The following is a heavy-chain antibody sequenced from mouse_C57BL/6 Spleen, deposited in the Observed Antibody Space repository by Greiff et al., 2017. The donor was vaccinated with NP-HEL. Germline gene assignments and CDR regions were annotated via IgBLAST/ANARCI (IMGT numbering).Heavy chain of an antibody. D-gene: IGHD3-2*02. J-gene: IGHJ3*01. V-gene: IGHV5-4*01. CDR3: ARDWVDSSGLFAY. CDR1: GFTFSSYA. CDR2: ISDGGSYT. Sequence: EVKLMESGGGLVKPGGSLKLSCAASGFTFSSYAMSWVRQTPEKRLEWVATISDGGSYTYYPDNVKGRFTISRDNAKNNLYLQMSHLKSEDTAMYYCARDWVDSSGLFAYWGQGTLVTVSA.